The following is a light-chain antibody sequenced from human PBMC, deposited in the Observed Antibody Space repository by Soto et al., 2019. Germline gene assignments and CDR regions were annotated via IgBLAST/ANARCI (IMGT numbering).Light chain of an antibody. Sequence: QSALTQPASVSGSPGQSITISCIGVTNDVGYYNLVSWYQQHPGTAPKLIIYEVRNRPSGISSRFSGSRSGNTASLTISGLQPEDEGDYYCSAYTARSTLVFGGGTKLTVL. CDR2: EVR. V-gene: IGLV2-14*02. CDR1: TNDVGYYNL. J-gene: IGLJ3*02. CDR3: SAYTARSTLV.